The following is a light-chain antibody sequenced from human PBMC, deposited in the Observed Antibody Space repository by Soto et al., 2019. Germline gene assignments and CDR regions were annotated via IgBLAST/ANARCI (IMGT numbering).Light chain of an antibody. CDR2: DAS. V-gene: IGKV1-33*01. CDR3: QQYDNLLFT. CDR1: HDISNY. J-gene: IGKJ3*01. Sequence: DIQMTQSPSSLSASVGDRVTITCQASHDISNYLNWYQQKPGQAPKLLIYDASNLETGVPSRFSGSGSGTDFTFTISSLQPEDFATYHCQQYDNLLFTFGPGTKVDV.